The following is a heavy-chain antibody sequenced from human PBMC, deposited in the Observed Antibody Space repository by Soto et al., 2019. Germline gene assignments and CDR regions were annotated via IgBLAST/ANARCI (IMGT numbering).Heavy chain of an antibody. D-gene: IGHD3-3*01. CDR2: ISYDGSNK. CDR1: GFTFSSYA. J-gene: IGHJ6*02. CDR3: ARGLRFLEWLLIHYYYGMDV. Sequence: GGSLRLSCAASGFTFSSYAMHWVRQAPGKGLEGVAVISYDGSNKYYADSVKGRFTISRDNSKNTLYLQMNSLRAEDTAVYYCARGLRFLEWLLIHYYYGMDVWGQGTTVTVSS. V-gene: IGHV3-30-3*01.